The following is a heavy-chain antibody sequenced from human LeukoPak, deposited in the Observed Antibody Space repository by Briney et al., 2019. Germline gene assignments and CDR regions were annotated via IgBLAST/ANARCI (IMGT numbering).Heavy chain of an antibody. CDR2: IYTSGST. V-gene: IGHV4-4*07. D-gene: IGHD2-15*01. Sequence: SETLSLTCTVSGGSISSYYWSWIRQPAGKGLDWIGRIYTSGSTNYNPSLKSRVTMSVDTSKNQFSLKLSSVTAADTAVYYCARDSDIVVVVDATDYYYGMDVWGQGTTVTVSS. J-gene: IGHJ6*02. CDR1: GGSISSYY. CDR3: ARDSDIVVVVDATDYYYGMDV.